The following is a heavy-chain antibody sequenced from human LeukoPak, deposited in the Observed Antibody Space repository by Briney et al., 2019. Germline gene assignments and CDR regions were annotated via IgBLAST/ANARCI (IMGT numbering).Heavy chain of an antibody. D-gene: IGHD5-12*01. CDR1: GFTLSTYT. Sequence: GGSLRLSCVASGFTLSTYTMHWVRQAPGKGLEWVAVVSHDGTTKYYADSVRGRFTISRDNSKNTLYLQMDSLRVDDTAVYYCAREVARPNFFDYWGQGTLVTVAS. CDR2: VSHDGTTK. V-gene: IGHV3-30*04. CDR3: AREVARPNFFDY. J-gene: IGHJ4*02.